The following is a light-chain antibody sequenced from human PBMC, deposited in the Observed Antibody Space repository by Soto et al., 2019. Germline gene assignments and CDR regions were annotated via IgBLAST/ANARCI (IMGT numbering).Light chain of an antibody. Sequence: QSALTQPASVSGSPGQSITISCNGTSSDIGADNAVSGYQQHPGKAPQLMISAVSHRPSRVSSRFSGSKSGNTISLTSSGIQAEDEADYYCSSFTTSSHVVFGGGTKLTVL. V-gene: IGLV2-14*03. J-gene: IGLJ2*01. CDR3: SSFTTSSHVV. CDR2: AVS. CDR1: SSDIGADNA.